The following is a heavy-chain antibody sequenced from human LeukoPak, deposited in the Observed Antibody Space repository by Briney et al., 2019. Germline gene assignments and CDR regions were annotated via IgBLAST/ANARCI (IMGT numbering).Heavy chain of an antibody. D-gene: IGHD3-3*01. CDR3: ASTVLYDFWSGYYLY. CDR1: GGSISSSSYY. Sequence: SETLSLTCTVSGGSISSSSYYWCWIRQPPGKGLECLGSIYYSGSTYYNPSLKSRVTISVDTSKNQFSLKLSSVTAADTAVYYCASTVLYDFWSGYYLYWGQGTLVSVSS. J-gene: IGHJ4*02. CDR2: IYYSGST. V-gene: IGHV4-39*01.